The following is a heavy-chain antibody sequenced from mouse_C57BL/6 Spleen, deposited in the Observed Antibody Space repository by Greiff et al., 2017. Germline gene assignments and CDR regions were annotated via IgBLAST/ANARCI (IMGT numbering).Heavy chain of an antibody. Sequence: EVQLQESGPELVKPGASVKISCKASGYSFTGYYMNWVKQSPEKSLEWIGEINPSTGGTTYNQKFKAKATLTVDKSSSTAYMQLKSLTSEDSAVYYCARGDYGRYAMDYWGQGTSVTVSS. CDR1: GYSFTGYY. V-gene: IGHV1-42*01. CDR3: ARGDYGRYAMDY. J-gene: IGHJ4*01. D-gene: IGHD2-4*01. CDR2: INPSTGGT.